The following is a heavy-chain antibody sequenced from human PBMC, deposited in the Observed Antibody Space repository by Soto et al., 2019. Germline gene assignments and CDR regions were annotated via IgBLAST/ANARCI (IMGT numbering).Heavy chain of an antibody. CDR3: ASLLWFGEPDYFDY. CDR2: IYYSGST. Sequence: SETLSLTCTVSGGSISSSSYYWGWIRQPPGKGLEWIGSIYYSGSTYYNPSLKSRVTISVDTSKNQFSLKLSSVTAADTAVYYCASLLWFGEPDYFDYWGQGTLVTVSS. J-gene: IGHJ4*02. D-gene: IGHD3-10*01. V-gene: IGHV4-39*01. CDR1: GGSISSSSYY.